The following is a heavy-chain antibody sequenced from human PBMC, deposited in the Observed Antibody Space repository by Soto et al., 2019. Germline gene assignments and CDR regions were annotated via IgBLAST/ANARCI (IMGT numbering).Heavy chain of an antibody. D-gene: IGHD2-8*02. CDR3: ASKRGVLDAFDI. V-gene: IGHV1-3*01. CDR2: INAGNGNT. CDR1: GYTFTSYV. Sequence: ASVKVSCKTSGYTFTSYVMHWLRQAPGQRLEWMGWINAGNGNTKYSQKFQGRVTITRDTSASTAYMELSSLRSEDTAVYYCASKRGVLDAFDIWGQGTMVTVSS. J-gene: IGHJ3*02.